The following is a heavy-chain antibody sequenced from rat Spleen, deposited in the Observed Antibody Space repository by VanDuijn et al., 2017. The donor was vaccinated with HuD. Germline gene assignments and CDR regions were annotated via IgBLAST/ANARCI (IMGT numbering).Heavy chain of an antibody. CDR1: GFTFSNYY. CDR2: ISPGGGNT. CDR3: ARPDYSRFDY. Sequence: EVQLVESGGGLVQPGRSMKLSCAASGFTFSNYYMAWVRQAPTKGLEWVASISPGGGNTYYRDSVKGRFTISRDNAKSTLYLQMDSLRSEDTATYYCARPDYSRFDYWGQGVMVTVSS. V-gene: IGHV5-25*01. J-gene: IGHJ2*01. D-gene: IGHD1-2*01.